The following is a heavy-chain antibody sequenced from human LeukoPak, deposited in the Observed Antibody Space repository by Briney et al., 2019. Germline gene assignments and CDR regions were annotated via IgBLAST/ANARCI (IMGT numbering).Heavy chain of an antibody. Sequence: GGSLRLSCAASGFTFDDYGMSWVRQAPGKGLEWVSAISGSGGSTSYADSVKGRFTISRDNSKNTLSLQMNSLRAEDTAVYYCAKTINWQFDYWGQGTLVTVSS. V-gene: IGHV3-23*01. D-gene: IGHD1-1*01. CDR2: ISGSGGST. CDR3: AKTINWQFDY. CDR1: GFTFDDYG. J-gene: IGHJ4*02.